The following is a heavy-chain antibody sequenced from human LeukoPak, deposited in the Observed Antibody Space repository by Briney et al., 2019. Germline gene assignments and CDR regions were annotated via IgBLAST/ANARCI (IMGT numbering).Heavy chain of an antibody. V-gene: IGHV1-69*13. J-gene: IGHJ5*02. CDR2: IIPIFGTA. Sequence: GASVKVSCKASGGTFSSYAISWVRQAPGQGLEWMGGIIPIFGTANYAQKFQGRVTITADESTSTAYMELSSLRSEDTAVYYCARDGYDILTGYSWGRGYNWFDPWGQGTLVTVSS. D-gene: IGHD3-9*01. CDR3: ARDGYDILTGYSWGRGYNWFDP. CDR1: GGTFSSYA.